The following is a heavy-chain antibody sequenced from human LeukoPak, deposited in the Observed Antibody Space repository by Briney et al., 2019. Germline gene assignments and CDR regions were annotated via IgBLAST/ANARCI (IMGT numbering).Heavy chain of an antibody. CDR2: IIGSGGRT. V-gene: IGHV3-23*01. D-gene: IGHD3-22*01. Sequence: GGPLRLSCAASGFTFSNYAMNWFRQAPGKGLEWVSNIIGSGGRTHYADSVQGRLTISRDNSKNTLYLQMNSLRAEDTAVYYCAKARSESSAYSFDMWGQGTLVTVSS. CDR1: GFTFSNYA. CDR3: AKARSESSAYSFDM. J-gene: IGHJ3*02.